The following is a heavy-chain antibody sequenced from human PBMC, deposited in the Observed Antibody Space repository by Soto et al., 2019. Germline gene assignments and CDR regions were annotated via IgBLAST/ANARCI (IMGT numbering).Heavy chain of an antibody. Sequence: PGGSLRLSCSASGFTFPRYSMNWVRQAPGKGLEWVAVISYNGNKKYYADSVKGRFTISRDNSKNTLYLQMNSLRAEDTAVYYCARAYIILAEWSTGDYWGQGTLVTVPS. V-gene: IGHV3-30*03. CDR1: GFTFPRYS. CDR2: ISYNGNKK. CDR3: ARAYIILAEWSTGDY. D-gene: IGHD3-3*01. J-gene: IGHJ4*02.